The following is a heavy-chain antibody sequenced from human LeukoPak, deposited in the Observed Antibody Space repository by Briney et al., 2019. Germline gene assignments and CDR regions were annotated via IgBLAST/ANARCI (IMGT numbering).Heavy chain of an antibody. CDR3: ARDVRYYYYYMDV. CDR1: GFTFSSYA. D-gene: IGHD2/OR15-2a*01. CDR2: ISYDGSNK. Sequence: HPGGSLRLSCAASGFTFSSYAMHWVRQAPGKGLEWVAVISYDGSNKYYADSVKGRFTISRDNSKNTLYLQMNSLRAEDTAVYYCARDVRYYYYYMDVWGKGTTVTVSS. J-gene: IGHJ6*03. V-gene: IGHV3-30*04.